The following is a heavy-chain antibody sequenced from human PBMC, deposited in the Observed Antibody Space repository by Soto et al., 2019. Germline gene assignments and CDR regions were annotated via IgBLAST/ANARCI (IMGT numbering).Heavy chain of an antibody. CDR3: ASRCHSSSSWVPDYYYYYYMDV. Sequence: ASVKVSCQASGYTFTSYDINWARQATGQGLEWMGWMNPNSGNTGYAQKFQGRVTMTRNTSISTAYMELSSLRSEDTAVYFCASRCHSSSSWVPDYYYYYYMDVWGKVTTVTVSS. V-gene: IGHV1-8*02. J-gene: IGHJ6*03. CDR2: MNPNSGNT. D-gene: IGHD6-6*01. CDR1: GYTFTSYD.